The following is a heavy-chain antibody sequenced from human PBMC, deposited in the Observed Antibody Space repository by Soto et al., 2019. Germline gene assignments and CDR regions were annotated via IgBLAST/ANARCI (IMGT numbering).Heavy chain of an antibody. CDR3: VSLGGYYSDAFDI. CDR1: GFTFSSYG. CDR2: ISYDGSNK. D-gene: IGHD3-22*01. V-gene: IGHV3-30*03. Sequence: GGSLRLSCAASGFTFSSYGMHWVRQAPGKGLEWVAVISYDGSNKYYADSVKGRFTISRDNSKNTLYLQMNSLRAEDTAVYYCVSLGGYYSDAFDIWGQGTMVTVSS. J-gene: IGHJ3*02.